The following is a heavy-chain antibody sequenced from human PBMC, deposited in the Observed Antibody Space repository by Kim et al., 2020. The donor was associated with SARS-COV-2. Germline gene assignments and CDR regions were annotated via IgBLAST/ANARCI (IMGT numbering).Heavy chain of an antibody. J-gene: IGHJ3*02. Sequence: GGSLRLSCAASGFTVSSNYMSWVRQAPGKGLEWVSVIYSGGSTYYADSVKGRFTISRDNSKNTLYLQMNSLRAEDTAVYYCAREGSSSSEAFDIWGQGTMVTVSS. V-gene: IGHV3-53*01. D-gene: IGHD6-13*01. CDR3: AREGSSSSEAFDI. CDR1: GFTVSSNY. CDR2: IYSGGST.